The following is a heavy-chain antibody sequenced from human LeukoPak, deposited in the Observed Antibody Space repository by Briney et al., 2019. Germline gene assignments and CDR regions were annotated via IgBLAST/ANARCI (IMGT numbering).Heavy chain of an antibody. CDR1: GFTFSSYG. CDR2: ISNDGSNK. V-gene: IGHV3-30*18. CDR3: AKDFSGYHYDNSGYLTVDY. J-gene: IGHJ4*02. D-gene: IGHD3-22*01. Sequence: GGSLRLSCAASGFTFSSYGMHWVRQAPGKGLGWVAVISNDGSNKYYADSVKGRFTISRDDSKKTLYLQMNSLRSEDTAVYYCAKDFSGYHYDNSGYLTVDYWGQGTLVTVSS.